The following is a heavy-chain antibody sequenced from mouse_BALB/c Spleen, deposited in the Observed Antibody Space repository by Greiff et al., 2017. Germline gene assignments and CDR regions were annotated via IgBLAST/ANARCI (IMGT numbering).Heavy chain of an antibody. CDR2: IRNKANGYTT. D-gene: IGHD2-1*01. V-gene: IGHV7-3*02. CDR3: ARLYGNYFAY. Sequence: EVQLVESGGGLVQPGGSLRLSCATSGFTFTDYYMSWVRQPPGKALEWLGFIRNKANGYTTEYSASVKGRFTISRDNSQSILYLQMNTLRAEDSATYYCARLYGNYFAYWGQGTLVTVSA. J-gene: IGHJ3*01. CDR1: GFTFTDYY.